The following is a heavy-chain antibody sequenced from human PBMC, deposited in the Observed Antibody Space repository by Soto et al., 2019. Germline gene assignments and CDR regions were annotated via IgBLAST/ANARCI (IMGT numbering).Heavy chain of an antibody. CDR1: GGSFSGYY. CDR3: ARGRVSSRWCFYFDY. V-gene: IGHV4-34*01. D-gene: IGHD6-13*01. J-gene: IGHJ4*02. CDR2: INHSGST. Sequence: PSETLSLTCAVYGGSFSGYYWSWIRQPPGKGLEWIGEINHSGSTNYNPSLKSRVTISVDTSKNQFSLKLSSVTAADTAVYYCARGRVSSRWCFYFDYWGQGTLVTVS.